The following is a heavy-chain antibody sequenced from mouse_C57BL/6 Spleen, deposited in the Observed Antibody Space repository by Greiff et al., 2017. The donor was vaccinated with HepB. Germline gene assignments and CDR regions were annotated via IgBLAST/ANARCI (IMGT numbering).Heavy chain of an antibody. V-gene: IGHV1-80*01. Sequence: VQLVESGAELVKPGASVKISCKASGYAFSSYWMNWVKQRPGKGLEWIGQIYPGDGDTNYNGKFKGKATLTADKSSSTAYMQLSSLTSEDSAVYFCARRDYYGSSHWYFDVWGTGTTVTVSS. CDR1: GYAFSSYW. J-gene: IGHJ1*03. D-gene: IGHD1-1*01. CDR3: ARRDYYGSSHWYFDV. CDR2: IYPGDGDT.